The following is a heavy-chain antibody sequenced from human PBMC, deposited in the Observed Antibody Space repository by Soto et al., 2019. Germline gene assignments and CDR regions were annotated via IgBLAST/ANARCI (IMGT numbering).Heavy chain of an antibody. V-gene: IGHV4-59*01. CDR1: GGSISSYY. D-gene: IGHD3-22*01. CDR2: IYYSGST. CDR3: AREYYDSSGYYFGYGMDV. J-gene: IGHJ6*02. Sequence: SETLSLTCTVSGGSISSYYWSWIQQPPGKGLEWIGYIYYSGSTNYNPSLKSRVTISVDTSKNQFSLKLSSVTAADTAVYYCAREYYDSSGYYFGYGMDVWGQGTTVTVS.